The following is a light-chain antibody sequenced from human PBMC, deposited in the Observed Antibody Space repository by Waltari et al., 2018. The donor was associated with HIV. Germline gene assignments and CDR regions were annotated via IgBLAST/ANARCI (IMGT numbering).Light chain of an antibody. V-gene: IGLV2-14*01. J-gene: IGLJ2*01. Sequence: QSALTQPASVSGSPGQSITISCTGTSSDVGGYNYVSWYQQHPGKAPKFMIYAVRNRPSGVSNRFSGSKSGNTASLTISGLQAEDEAYYYCSSYSSSDTHVVFGGGTKLTVL. CDR2: AVR. CDR1: SSDVGGYNY. CDR3: SSYSSSDTHVV.